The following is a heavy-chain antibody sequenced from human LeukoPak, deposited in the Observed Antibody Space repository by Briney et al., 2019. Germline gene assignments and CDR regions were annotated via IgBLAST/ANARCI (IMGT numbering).Heavy chain of an antibody. D-gene: IGHD3-16*01. CDR3: ARVGVDYMDV. V-gene: IGHV4-61*02. Sequence: SETLSLTCTVSGGSISSGSYYWSWIRQPAGKGLEWIGRTYTSGSTNYNPSLKSRVTISVDTSKNQFSLKLSSVTAADTAVYYCARVGVDYMDVWGKGTTVTISS. J-gene: IGHJ6*03. CDR1: GGSISSGSYY. CDR2: TYTSGST.